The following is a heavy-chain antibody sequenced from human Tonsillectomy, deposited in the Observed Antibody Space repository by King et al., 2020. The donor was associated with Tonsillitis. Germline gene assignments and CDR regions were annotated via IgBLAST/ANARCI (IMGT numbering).Heavy chain of an antibody. Sequence: QLVQSGAEVKKPGASVKVSCKASGYTFTGYYIHWVRQAPGQGLKWMGWIDPNSGGTNYAQKFQGRVTMTRDTSISTAYMERSRLRSHDTAVYYCARAFEVGWNSGGGAFDIWGQGTMVTVSS. CDR3: ARAFEVGWNSGGGAFDI. D-gene: IGHD1-7*01. V-gene: IGHV1-2*02. CDR2: IDPNSGGT. J-gene: IGHJ3*02. CDR1: GYTFTGYY.